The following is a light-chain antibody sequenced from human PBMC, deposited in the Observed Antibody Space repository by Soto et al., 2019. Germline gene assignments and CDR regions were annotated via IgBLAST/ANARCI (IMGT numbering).Light chain of an antibody. Sequence: QSALTQPRSVSGSPGQSVTISCTGTSSDVGSYNYVSWYQHHPTKAPKLMIFDVRKRPSGVPDRFSGSKSGNTASLTISGLQAEDEADYYCCSYAATDTLVFGGGTKVTVL. CDR3: CSYAATDTLV. CDR2: DVR. CDR1: SSDVGSYNY. V-gene: IGLV2-11*01. J-gene: IGLJ3*02.